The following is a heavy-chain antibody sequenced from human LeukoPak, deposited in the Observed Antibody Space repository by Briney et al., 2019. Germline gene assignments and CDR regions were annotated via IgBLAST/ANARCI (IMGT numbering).Heavy chain of an antibody. Sequence: GGSLRLPCAASGFTFSSYAMSWVRQAPGKGLEWVSSITGSGGSTYYADSVKGRFTISRDDSKNTLYLQMNSLRAEDTAIYYCAKVANWGSEWYFDLWGRGTLVTVSS. CDR3: AKVANWGSEWYFDL. V-gene: IGHV3-23*01. CDR1: GFTFSSYA. CDR2: ITGSGGST. J-gene: IGHJ2*01. D-gene: IGHD7-27*01.